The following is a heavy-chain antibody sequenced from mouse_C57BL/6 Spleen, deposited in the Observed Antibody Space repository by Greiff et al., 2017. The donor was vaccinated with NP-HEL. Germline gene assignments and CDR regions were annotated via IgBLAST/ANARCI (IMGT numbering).Heavy chain of an antibody. V-gene: IGHV3-6*01. CDR1: GYSITSGYY. CDR3: ARGADYYGISPFAY. J-gene: IGHJ3*01. CDR2: ISYDGSN. Sequence: VQLKESGPGLVKPSQSLSLTCSVTGYSITSGYYWNWIRQFPGNKLEWLGDISYDGSNNYNPSLKNRISITRDTSKNQFFLKLNSVTTEDTATYYCARGADYYGISPFAYWGQGTLVTVSA. D-gene: IGHD1-1*01.